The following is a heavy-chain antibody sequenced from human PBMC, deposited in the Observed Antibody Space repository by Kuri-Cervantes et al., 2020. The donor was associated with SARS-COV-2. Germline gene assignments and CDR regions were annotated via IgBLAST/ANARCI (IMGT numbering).Heavy chain of an antibody. Sequence: SLMISCAASGFTVRSYAMHWVRQAPGKGLGWEAVISYDGSNKYYADSVKGRLTISRDNSKNTLYLQMNSLRAEDTAGYYCAKDQHGIVVVVAAIDYWGQGTLVTVSS. CDR2: ISYDGSNK. CDR3: AKDQHGIVVVVAAIDY. D-gene: IGHD2-15*01. J-gene: IGHJ4*02. CDR1: GFTVRSYA. V-gene: IGHV3-30-3*01.